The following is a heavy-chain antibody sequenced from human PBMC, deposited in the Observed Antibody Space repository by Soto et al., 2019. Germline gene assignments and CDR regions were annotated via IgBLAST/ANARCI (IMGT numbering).Heavy chain of an antibody. V-gene: IGHV3-49*03. D-gene: IGHD3-9*01. Sequence: GGSLRLCCKGSGFSFNEFIMNWFRQAPGKGLEWVGLIRSRAYTGTTEYAASARGRFTISRDDSQSIAYLQMDSLKAEDTAVYYCVRFWPPPYSDALTDYTDAFDYWGQGTLVTVS. CDR3: VRFWPPPYSDALTDYTDAFDY. J-gene: IGHJ4*02. CDR2: IRSRAYTGTT. CDR1: GFSFNEFI.